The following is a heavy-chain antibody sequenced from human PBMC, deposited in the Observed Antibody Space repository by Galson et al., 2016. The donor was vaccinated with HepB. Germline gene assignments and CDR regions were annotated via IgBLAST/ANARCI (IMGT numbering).Heavy chain of an antibody. Sequence: SLRLSCAASGFTFSAYPMNWVRQAPGKGLEWVSHSNHDSSAMNYALSMKDRFTISRDHAKNSLFLQMDSLSDEDTAVYYCARDINWGLDYWGQGILVTVSS. D-gene: IGHD7-27*01. J-gene: IGHJ4*02. CDR3: ARDINWGLDY. CDR2: SNHDSSAM. V-gene: IGHV3-48*02. CDR1: GFTFSAYP.